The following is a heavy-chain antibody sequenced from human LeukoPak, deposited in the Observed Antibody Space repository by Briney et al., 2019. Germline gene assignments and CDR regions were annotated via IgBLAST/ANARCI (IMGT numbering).Heavy chain of an antibody. D-gene: IGHD2-15*01. Sequence: PSETLSLTCTVSGGSISSYYWSWIRQPPGEGLEWIGYIYYSGSTNYNPSLKSRVTISVDTSKNQFSLKLSSVTAADTAVYYCARRISGGSSDYWGQGTLVTVSS. CDR1: GGSISSYY. CDR2: IYYSGST. J-gene: IGHJ4*02. CDR3: ARRISGGSSDY. V-gene: IGHV4-59*08.